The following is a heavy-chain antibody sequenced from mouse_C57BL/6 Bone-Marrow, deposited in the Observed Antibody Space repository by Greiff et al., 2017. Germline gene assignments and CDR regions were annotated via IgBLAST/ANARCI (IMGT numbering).Heavy chain of an antibody. V-gene: IGHV1-69*01. CDR1: GYTFTSYW. J-gene: IGHJ2*01. Sequence: VQLQQPGAELVMPGASVKLSCKASGYTFTSYWMHWVKQRPGQGLEWIGEIDPSDSYTNYNQKFKGKSTLTVDKSSSTAYMQLSSLTSEDSAVYCCARSTVVSADYFAYWGQGTTLTVSS. CDR3: ARSTVVSADYFAY. D-gene: IGHD1-1*01. CDR2: IDPSDSYT.